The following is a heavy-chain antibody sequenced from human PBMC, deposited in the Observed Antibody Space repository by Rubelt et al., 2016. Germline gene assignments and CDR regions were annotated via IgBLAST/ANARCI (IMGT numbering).Heavy chain of an antibody. CDR2: ISAYKDNT. J-gene: IGHJ4*01. CDR1: GYTFTSYG. V-gene: IGHV1-18*01. CDR3: ARDYLRYFDY. Sequence: QVQLVQSGAEVKKPGASVKVSCKASGYTFTSYGITWVRQAPGQGLEWMGWISAYKDNTTFATKFQGRPTMTTDTATSTASMGLRSLRSDDTAVYYGARDYLRYFDYWGQEPWSPSPQ. D-gene: IGHD5/OR15-5a*01.